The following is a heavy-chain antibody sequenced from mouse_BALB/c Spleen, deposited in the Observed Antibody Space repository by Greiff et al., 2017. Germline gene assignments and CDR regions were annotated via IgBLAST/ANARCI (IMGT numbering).Heavy chain of an antibody. CDR2: IDPANGNT. CDR3: ARRLPPFAY. D-gene: IGHD2-2*01. V-gene: IGHV14-3*02. J-gene: IGHJ3*01. Sequence: VQLQQSGAELVKPGASVKLSCTASGFNINDTYMHWVKQRPEQGLEWIGRIDPANGNTKYDPKFQGKATITADTSSNTAYLQLSSLTSEDTAVYYCARRLPPFAYWGQGTLVTVSA. CDR1: GFNINDTY.